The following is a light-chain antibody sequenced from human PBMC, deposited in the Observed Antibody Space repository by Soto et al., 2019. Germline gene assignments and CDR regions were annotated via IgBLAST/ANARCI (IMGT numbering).Light chain of an antibody. V-gene: IGKV1-39*01. CDR3: QQSYNTPQT. CDR2: ATD. J-gene: IGKJ1*01. Sequence: DIQMTQSPSSLSASVGDRVTITCRASQTITNYLNWYQQQSGKAPKLLIYATDTLQSGVPSRFSGSGSGTDYTLTISSLQPEDFATYYCQQSYNTPQTFGQGTTVDLK. CDR1: QTITNY.